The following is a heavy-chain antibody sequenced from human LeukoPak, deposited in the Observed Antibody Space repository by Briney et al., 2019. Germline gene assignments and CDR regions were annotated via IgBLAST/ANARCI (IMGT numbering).Heavy chain of an antibody. CDR1: GFTFSSYS. Sequence: GGSLRLSCAASGFTFSSYSMNWVRQAPGKGLEWVSSIGSSSSYIYYADSVKGRFTISRDNAKNSLYLQMNSLRAEDTAVYYCARAETSIVGATTSFDYWGQGTLVTVSS. V-gene: IGHV3-21*01. CDR2: IGSSSSYI. CDR3: ARAETSIVGATTSFDY. J-gene: IGHJ4*02. D-gene: IGHD1-26*01.